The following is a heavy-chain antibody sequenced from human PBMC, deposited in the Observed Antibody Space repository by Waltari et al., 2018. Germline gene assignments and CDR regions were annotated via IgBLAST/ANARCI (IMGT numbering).Heavy chain of an antibody. CDR1: GFTFSSYA. Sequence: EVQLLESGGGLVQTGGSLRLSCAASGFTFSSYAMSWVRQAPGKGLEWVSALSGSVDNTYYADSAKGRFTISRDNSKNTLYLQMNSLRAEDTAVYYCAKEGRDLRGYYMDVWGKGTTVTVSS. D-gene: IGHD3-10*01. J-gene: IGHJ6*03. V-gene: IGHV3-23*01. CDR3: AKEGRDLRGYYMDV. CDR2: LSGSVDNT.